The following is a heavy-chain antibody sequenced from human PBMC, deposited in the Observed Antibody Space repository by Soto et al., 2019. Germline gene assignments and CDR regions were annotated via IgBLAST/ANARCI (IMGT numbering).Heavy chain of an antibody. CDR3: ARGEAAYCSSTSCYAFDI. CDR2: ISSSSSYI. CDR1: GFTFSSYS. Sequence: EVQLVESGGGLVKPGGSLRLSCAASGFTFSSYSMNWVRQAPGKGLEWVSSISSSSSYIYYADSVKGRFTISRDNAKNSLYLQMNSLRAEDTAVYYCARGEAAYCSSTSCYAFDIWGQGTMVTVSS. D-gene: IGHD2-2*01. J-gene: IGHJ3*02. V-gene: IGHV3-21*01.